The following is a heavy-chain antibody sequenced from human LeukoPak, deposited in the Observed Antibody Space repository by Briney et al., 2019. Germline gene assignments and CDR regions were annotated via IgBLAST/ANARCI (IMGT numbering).Heavy chain of an antibody. V-gene: IGHV3-21*01. CDR1: GFTFSAYS. CDR2: IGTSSSHI. CDR3: AREDSYYDFWSGYYTRKALDY. D-gene: IGHD3-3*01. J-gene: IGHJ4*02. Sequence: GGSLRLSCAASGFTFSAYSMNWVRQAPGKGLEWVSSIGTSSSHIHYADSLKGRFTISRDNAKNSLYLQMNSLRAEDTAVYYCAREDSYYDFWSGYYTRKALDYWGQGTLVTVSS.